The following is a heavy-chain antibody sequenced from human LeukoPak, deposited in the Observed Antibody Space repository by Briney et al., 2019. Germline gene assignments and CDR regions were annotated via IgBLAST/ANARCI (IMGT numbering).Heavy chain of an antibody. Sequence: GGSLRLSCAASGFTFSSYGMHWVRQAPGKGLEWVAVISYDGSNKYYADSVKGRFTISRDNSKNTLYLQMNSLRAEDTAVYYCARDQPSITMVRGVIMHYYYYGMDVWGQGTTVTVSS. CDR3: ARDQPSITMVRGVIMHYYYYGMDV. V-gene: IGHV3-30*03. D-gene: IGHD3-10*01. J-gene: IGHJ6*02. CDR2: ISYDGSNK. CDR1: GFTFSSYG.